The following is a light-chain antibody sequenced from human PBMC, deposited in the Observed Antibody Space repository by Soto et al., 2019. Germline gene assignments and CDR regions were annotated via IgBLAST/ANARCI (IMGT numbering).Light chain of an antibody. J-gene: IGLJ2*01. CDR2: EVN. Sequence: QSVLTQPASVSGSPGQSITISCTGTSSDVGGYNYVSWYQQHPGKGPKLMIYEVNNRPSGVSNRFSGSKSGNTASLTISGLQAEDEADYYCSSYTTTSTSVVFGGGTKLTVL. CDR3: SSYTTTSTSVV. CDR1: SSDVGGYNY. V-gene: IGLV2-14*01.